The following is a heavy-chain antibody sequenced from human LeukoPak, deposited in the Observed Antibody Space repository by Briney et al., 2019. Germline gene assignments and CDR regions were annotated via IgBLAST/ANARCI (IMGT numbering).Heavy chain of an antibody. CDR3: ARAPWDPYYYYYMDV. Sequence: SETLSLTCTVSGYSISSGYYWGWIRQPPGKGLEWIGSIYHSGSTYYNPSLKSRVTISVDTSKNQFSLKLSSVTAADTAVYYCARAPWDPYYYYYMDVWGKGTTVTVSS. J-gene: IGHJ6*03. D-gene: IGHD1-26*01. CDR2: IYHSGST. CDR1: GYSISSGYY. V-gene: IGHV4-38-2*02.